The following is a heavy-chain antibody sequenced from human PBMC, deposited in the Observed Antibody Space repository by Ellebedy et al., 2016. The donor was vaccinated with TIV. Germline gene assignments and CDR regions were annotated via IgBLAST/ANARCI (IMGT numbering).Heavy chain of an antibody. CDR3: ARAVSGGYSDYYYGMDV. CDR2: INTNTGNP. CDR1: GYTFTSYA. J-gene: IGHJ6*02. D-gene: IGHD1-26*01. Sequence: ASVKVSCKASGYTFTSYAMNWVRQAPGRGLEWMGWINTNTGNPTYAQGFTGRFVFSLDTSVSTAYLQISSLKAEDTAVYYCARAVSGGYSDYYYGMDVWGQGTTVTVSS. V-gene: IGHV7-4-1*02.